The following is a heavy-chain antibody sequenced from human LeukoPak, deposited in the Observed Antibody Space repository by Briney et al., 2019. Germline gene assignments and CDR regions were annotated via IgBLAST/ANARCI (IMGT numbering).Heavy chain of an antibody. CDR1: GDSVSSNSAA. Sequence: SQTLSLTCAISGDSVSSNSAAWNWIRQSPSRGLEWLGSTYYRSKWYNDYAVSVKSRITINPDTSKNQFSLQLNPVTPEDTAVYYCARVRGSRGITIFGVVTLPYYYYGMDVWGQGTTVTVSS. CDR3: ARVRGSRGITIFGVVTLPYYYYGMDV. V-gene: IGHV6-1*01. CDR2: TYYRSKWYN. J-gene: IGHJ6*02. D-gene: IGHD3-3*01.